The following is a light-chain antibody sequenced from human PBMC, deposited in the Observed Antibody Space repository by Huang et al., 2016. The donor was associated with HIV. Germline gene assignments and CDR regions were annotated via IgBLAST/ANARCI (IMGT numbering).Light chain of an antibody. CDR2: GAS. V-gene: IGKV1-9*01. CDR3: QQLNSYPLT. J-gene: IGKJ4*01. Sequence: IQLPQSPSSLFASVGDRITITSRASQSINHYLTWYQQKPGKAPKFLIYGASTLDTGVPSRFSGSGSGTDFTLTISCLQPEDFATYYCQQLNSYPLTFGGGTKVEIK. CDR1: QSINHY.